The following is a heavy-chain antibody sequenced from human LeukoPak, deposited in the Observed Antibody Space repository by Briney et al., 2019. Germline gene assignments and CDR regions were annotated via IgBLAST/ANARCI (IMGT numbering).Heavy chain of an antibody. V-gene: IGHV3-23*01. CDR3: AHSSGYYRK. CDR2: IRGSGDDT. Sequence: GGSLRLSCVASGFTFTNYAMSWLRQAPGKGLEWVSAIRGSGDDTYYADSVKGRFTISRDNSKNTVYLQMNSLRADDTAVYYCAHSSGYYRKWGQGTLATVSS. J-gene: IGHJ4*02. D-gene: IGHD3-22*01. CDR1: GFTFTNYA.